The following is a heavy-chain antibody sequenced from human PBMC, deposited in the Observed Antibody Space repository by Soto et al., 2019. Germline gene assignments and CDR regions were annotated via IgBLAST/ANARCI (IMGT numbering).Heavy chain of an antibody. CDR2: ISGSGGST. V-gene: IGHV3-23*01. Sequence: PGGSLRLSCAASGFTFSSYWMSWVRQAPGKGLEWVSAISGSGGSTYYADSVKGRFTISRDNSKNTLYLQMNSLRAEDTAVYYCAKGQIADNYYYYYMDIWGKGTTVTVSS. J-gene: IGHJ6*03. CDR3: AKGQIADNYYYYYMDI. CDR1: GFTFSSYW. D-gene: IGHD6-13*01.